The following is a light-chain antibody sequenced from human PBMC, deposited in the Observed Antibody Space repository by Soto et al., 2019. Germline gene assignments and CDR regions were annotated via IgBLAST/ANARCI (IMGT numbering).Light chain of an antibody. Sequence: DIQMTQSPSSLSASVGDRATMTCRASQDISNYLVWYQQQPVEVTKRLIYSASTLHSGVPSRFSGSGAGTDFTLTISSLQPEDVGTYYCQRYDDAPLTFGGGTKVEIK. CDR1: QDISNY. CDR2: SAS. J-gene: IGKJ4*01. CDR3: QRYDDAPLT. V-gene: IGKV1-27*01.